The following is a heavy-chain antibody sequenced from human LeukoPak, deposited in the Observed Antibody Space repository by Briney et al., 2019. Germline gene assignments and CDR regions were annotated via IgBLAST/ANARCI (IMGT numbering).Heavy chain of an antibody. Sequence: SQTLSLTCVISGDSVSSNNAAWNWIRQSPSRGLEWLGRTYYDSVWYTDYALSVKSRISIKPDTSKNHFSLLLNSVTPEDTAVYYCARNYYGSGSYYVFDSWGQGTLVTVPS. CDR2: TYYDSVWYT. CDR1: GDSVSSNNAA. D-gene: IGHD3-10*01. CDR3: ARNYYGSGSYYVFDS. J-gene: IGHJ4*02. V-gene: IGHV6-1*01.